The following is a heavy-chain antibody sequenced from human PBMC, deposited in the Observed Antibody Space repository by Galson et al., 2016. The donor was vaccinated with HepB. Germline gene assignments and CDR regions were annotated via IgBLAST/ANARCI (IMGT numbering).Heavy chain of an antibody. V-gene: IGHV3-7*01. J-gene: IGHJ5*02. CDR2: IKQDESEK. CDR1: GFTFTTYW. Sequence: SLRLSCAASGFTFTTYWMSWVRQAPGKGLEWVANIKQDESEKFYVDSVKGRFTVSRDNAKKSLFLQMRGLRTEDTAVYFCATFIEEHSSFGSWGQGTQVTVSS. CDR3: ATFIEEHSSFGS. D-gene: IGHD3-16*01.